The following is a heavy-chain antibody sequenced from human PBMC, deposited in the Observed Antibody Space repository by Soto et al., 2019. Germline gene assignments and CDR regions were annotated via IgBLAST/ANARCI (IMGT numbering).Heavy chain of an antibody. D-gene: IGHD3-3*01. CDR1: GGSISSYY. CDR2: IYYSGST. Sequence: PSETLSLTCTVSGGSISSYYWSWIRQPPGKGLEWIGYIYYSGSTNYNPSLKSRVTISVDTSKNQFSLKLSSVTAADTAVYYCARDHGYYDFWSGYLTGPLYYYYGMDVWGQGTTVTVSS. J-gene: IGHJ6*02. V-gene: IGHV4-59*01. CDR3: ARDHGYYDFWSGYLTGPLYYYYGMDV.